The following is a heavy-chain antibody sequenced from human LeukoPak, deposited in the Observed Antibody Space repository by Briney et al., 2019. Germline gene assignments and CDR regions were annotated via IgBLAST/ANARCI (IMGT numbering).Heavy chain of an antibody. D-gene: IGHD6-25*01. CDR1: GFTFSSYS. V-gene: IGHV3-21*01. Sequence: GGSLRLSCAASGFTFSSYSMNWVRQAPGKGLEWGSSISSSSSYIYYADSVKGRFTISRDNAKNSLYLQMNSLRAEDTAVYYCARVRVTLSGLTNAFDIWGQGTMVTVSS. J-gene: IGHJ3*02. CDR2: ISSSSSYI. CDR3: ARVRVTLSGLTNAFDI.